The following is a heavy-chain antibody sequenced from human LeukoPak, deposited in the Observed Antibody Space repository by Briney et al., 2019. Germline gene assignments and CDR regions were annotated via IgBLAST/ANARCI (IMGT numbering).Heavy chain of an antibody. Sequence: GASVEVSCKASGYTLTTYYIHWVRQAPGQGLEWMGIINPSDDSTSSAQKFQGRFTLTRDTSTSTDYMELSSLRSEDTALYYCARGPHSSSWPDIPRDYWGQGTLVTVSS. CDR1: GYTLTTYY. V-gene: IGHV1-46*01. CDR2: INPSDDST. CDR3: ARGPHSSSWPDIPRDY. J-gene: IGHJ4*02. D-gene: IGHD6-13*01.